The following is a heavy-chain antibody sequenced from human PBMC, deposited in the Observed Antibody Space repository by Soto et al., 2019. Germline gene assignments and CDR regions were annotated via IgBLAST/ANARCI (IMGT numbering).Heavy chain of an antibody. CDR2: MNPGSGDT. J-gene: IGHJ5*02. CDR1: GYSFTNND. D-gene: IGHD3-16*01. Sequence: ASVKVSCKASGYSFTNNDVSWVRQATGQGLEWMGWMNPGSGDTGYAQKFQGRVTMTRDISIATAYMELSSLRSDDAAIYYCARMATFGSLNWFDPWGQGTLVTVPQ. V-gene: IGHV1-8*01. CDR3: ARMATFGSLNWFDP.